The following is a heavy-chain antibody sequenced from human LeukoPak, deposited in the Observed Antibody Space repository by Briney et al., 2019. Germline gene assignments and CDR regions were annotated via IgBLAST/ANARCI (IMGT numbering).Heavy chain of an antibody. CDR3: AKDPYGTRYFDY. D-gene: IGHD2-2*01. CDR1: GFTFSSHA. V-gene: IGHV3-23*01. J-gene: IGHJ4*02. CDR2: LSGSGYNT. Sequence: GGSLRLSCAASGFTFSSHALSWVRQAPGKGLEWVSSLSGSGYNTYYADSVKGRFTISRDNSKNTVYLQMNGLRAEDTAAYYCAKDPYGTRYFDYWGQGTLVTVSS.